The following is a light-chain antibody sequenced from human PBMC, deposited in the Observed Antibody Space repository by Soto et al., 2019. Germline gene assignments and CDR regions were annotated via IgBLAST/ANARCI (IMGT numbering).Light chain of an antibody. CDR3: AAWDDSLSAVV. Sequence: QAVVTQPPSASGTPGQRVTISCSGSSSNIGSNYVYWYQQFPGSAPKLLIYRNDQRPSGVPDRFSGSKSGTSAFLAISGPRSEDEADYYCAAWDDSLSAVVFGGGTKLTVL. CDR1: SSNIGSNY. CDR2: RND. V-gene: IGLV1-47*01. J-gene: IGLJ2*01.